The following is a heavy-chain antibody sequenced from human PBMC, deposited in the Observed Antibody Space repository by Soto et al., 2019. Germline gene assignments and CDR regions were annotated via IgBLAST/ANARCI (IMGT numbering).Heavy chain of an antibody. CDR2: IYSGGST. Sequence: GGSLRLSCAASGFTFSSYAMSWVRQAPGKGLEWVSVIYSGGSTFYADSVRGRFTISRDHSKNTVNLQMNSLRAEDTAVYYCARDPWAADYWGQGTLVTVSS. CDR1: GFTFSSYA. D-gene: IGHD3-16*01. V-gene: IGHV3-66*01. J-gene: IGHJ4*02. CDR3: ARDPWAADY.